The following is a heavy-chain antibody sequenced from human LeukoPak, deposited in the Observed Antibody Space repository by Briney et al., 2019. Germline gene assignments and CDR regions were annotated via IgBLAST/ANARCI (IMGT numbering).Heavy chain of an antibody. D-gene: IGHD1-26*01. Sequence: GGSLRLSCAASGFTFSSNWMHWVRQAPGKGLVWVSRISGDGRSTTYADFVKGRFTISRDNAKNTLYLQMNSLRVEDTALYYCARASWELDDWGQGTLVTVSS. CDR2: ISGDGRST. J-gene: IGHJ4*02. CDR1: GFTFSSNW. CDR3: ARASWELDD. V-gene: IGHV3-74*01.